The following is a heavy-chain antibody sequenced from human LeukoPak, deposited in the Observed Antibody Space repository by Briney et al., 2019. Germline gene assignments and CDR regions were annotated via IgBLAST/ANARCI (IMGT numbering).Heavy chain of an antibody. V-gene: IGHV4-34*01. CDR2: INHSGST. CDR3: ARKNPPFWGPRGDNWFDP. J-gene: IGHJ5*02. D-gene: IGHD3-16*01. CDR1: GGSFSGYY. Sequence: SETLSLTCAVYGGSFSGYYWSWIRQPPGKGLEWIGEINHSGSTNYNPSLKSRVTISVDTSKNQFSLKLSSVTAADTAVYYCARKNPPFWGPRGDNWFDPWGQGTLVTVSS.